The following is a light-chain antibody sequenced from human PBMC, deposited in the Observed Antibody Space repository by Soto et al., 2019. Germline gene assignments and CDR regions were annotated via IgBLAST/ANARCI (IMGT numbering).Light chain of an antibody. Sequence: QSVLTQPPSVSAAPGQKVTISCSGSSSNIGDNYVSWYQQLPETAPKLLIYDSNKRPSGIPDRFSGSKSGTSATLGITGLQTGDEADYYCGTWDSSLSAVVFGGGTKLT. CDR2: DSN. CDR3: GTWDSSLSAVV. CDR1: SSNIGDNY. J-gene: IGLJ2*01. V-gene: IGLV1-51*01.